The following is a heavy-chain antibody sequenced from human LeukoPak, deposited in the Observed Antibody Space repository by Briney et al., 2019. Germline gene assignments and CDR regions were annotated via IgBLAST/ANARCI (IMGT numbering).Heavy chain of an antibody. V-gene: IGHV1-69*04. CDR2: IIPILGVA. D-gene: IGHD5-18*01. CDR3: ARVDTAMVIDY. Sequence: ASVKVSCKASGGTFSSYAISWVRQAPGQGLEWMGRIIPILGVANYAQKFQGRVTITADKSTSTAYMELSSLRSEDTAVYYCARVDTAMVIDYWGQGTLVTVCS. CDR1: GGTFSSYA. J-gene: IGHJ4*02.